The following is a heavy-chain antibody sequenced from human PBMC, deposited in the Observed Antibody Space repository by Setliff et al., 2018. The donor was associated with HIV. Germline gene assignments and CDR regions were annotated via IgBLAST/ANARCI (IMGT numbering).Heavy chain of an antibody. Sequence: GASVKVSCKASGYTFNNYGISWVRQAPGQGLEWMGWINTHSGYTNYAQNVQGRVTVTMDTSTSTAYMELRSLKSDDTAVYYCAREAYSSSSVEIWGQGTLVTVSS. CDR1: GYTFNNYG. CDR3: AREAYSSSSVEI. J-gene: IGHJ4*02. D-gene: IGHD6-13*01. V-gene: IGHV1-18*01. CDR2: INTHSGYT.